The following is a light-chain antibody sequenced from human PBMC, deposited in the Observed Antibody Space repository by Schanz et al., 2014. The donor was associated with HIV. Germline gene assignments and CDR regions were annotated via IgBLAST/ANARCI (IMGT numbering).Light chain of an antibody. CDR1: QSISNW. CDR2: KAS. CDR3: QQLNTYPLIT. J-gene: IGKJ3*01. Sequence: DIEMTQSPSTLSASLGDRVTFTCRASQSISNWLAWYQQKPGKGPELLIYKASTLKSGVPLRFSGTGSGTEFTLAISGLQPDDFATYYCQQLNTYPLITFGPGTKVDIK. V-gene: IGKV1-5*03.